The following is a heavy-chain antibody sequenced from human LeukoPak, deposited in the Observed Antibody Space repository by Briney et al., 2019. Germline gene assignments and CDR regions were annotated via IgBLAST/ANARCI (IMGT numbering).Heavy chain of an antibody. CDR3: ARDNWNYGSSMDV. CDR1: GGSVSSYY. CDR2: IYYSGST. D-gene: IGHD1-7*01. V-gene: IGHV4-59*02. J-gene: IGHJ6*02. Sequence: SETLSLTCTVPGGSVSSYYWSWIRQPPGKGLEWIGYIYYSGSTNYNPSLKSRVTISVDTSKNQFSLKLSSVTAADTAVYHCARDNWNYGSSMDVWGQGTTVTVSS.